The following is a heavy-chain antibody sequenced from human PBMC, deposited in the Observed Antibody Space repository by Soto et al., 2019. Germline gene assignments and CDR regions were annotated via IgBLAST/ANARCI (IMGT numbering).Heavy chain of an antibody. D-gene: IGHD4-17*01. J-gene: IGHJ6*02. Sequence: EVQLVESGGGLVQPGGSLRLSCAASGFTFSSYSMNWVRQAPGKGLEWVSVIYSGGSTYYADSVKGRFTISRDNSKNTLYLQMNSLRAEDTAVYYCARDLGYGDYYYYYGMDVWGQGTTVTVSS. V-gene: IGHV3-66*01. CDR1: GFTFSSYS. CDR3: ARDLGYGDYYYYYGMDV. CDR2: IYSGGST.